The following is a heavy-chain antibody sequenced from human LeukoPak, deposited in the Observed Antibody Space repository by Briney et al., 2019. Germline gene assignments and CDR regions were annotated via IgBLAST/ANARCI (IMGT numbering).Heavy chain of an antibody. D-gene: IGHD6-13*01. V-gene: IGHV3-30*04. CDR2: ISYDGSNK. Sequence: PGGSLRLSCAASGFTFRSYAMHWVRQAPGKGLEWVAVISYDGSNKYYADSVKGRFTISRDNSKNTLYLQMNSLRAEDTAVYYCARDLAAADTSNYWGQGTLVTVSS. J-gene: IGHJ4*02. CDR1: GFTFRSYA. CDR3: ARDLAAADTSNY.